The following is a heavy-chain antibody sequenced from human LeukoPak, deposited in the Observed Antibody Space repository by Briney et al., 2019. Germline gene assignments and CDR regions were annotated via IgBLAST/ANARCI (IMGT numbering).Heavy chain of an antibody. J-gene: IGHJ4*02. Sequence: GESLQISCKGSGYSFTTYWIGWVRQMPGKGLEWMGIIYPGDSDTRYSPSFQGQVTISADKSISTAYLQWSSLKASDTAMYYCARQNSGWYRYFDYWGQGTLVTVSS. CDR3: ARQNSGWYRYFDY. CDR1: GYSFTTYW. D-gene: IGHD6-19*01. CDR2: IYPGDSDT. V-gene: IGHV5-51*01.